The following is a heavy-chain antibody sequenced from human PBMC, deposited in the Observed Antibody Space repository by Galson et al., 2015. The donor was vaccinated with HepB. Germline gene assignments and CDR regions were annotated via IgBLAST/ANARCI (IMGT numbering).Heavy chain of an antibody. CDR3: ANSLEGWPLLDYYYYGMDV. D-gene: IGHD3-3*01. Sequence: SLRLSCAASGFTFSSYGMHWVRQAPGKGLEWVAVIWYDGSNKYYADSVKGRFTISRDNSKNTLYLQMNSLRAEDTAVYYCANSLEGWPLLDYYYYGMDVWGQGTTVTVSS. V-gene: IGHV3-33*06. CDR1: GFTFSSYG. J-gene: IGHJ6*02. CDR2: IWYDGSNK.